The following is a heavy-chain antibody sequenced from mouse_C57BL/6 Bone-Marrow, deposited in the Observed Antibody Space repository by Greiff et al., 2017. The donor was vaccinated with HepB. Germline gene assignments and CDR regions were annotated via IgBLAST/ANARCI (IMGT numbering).Heavy chain of an antibody. CDR1: GFTFSSYA. D-gene: IGHD3-1*01. Sequence: EVKVVESGGGLVKPGGSLKLSCAASGFTFSSYAMSWVRQTPEKRLEWVATINSGGSYTYYPDSVKGRFTISRDNAKNTLYLQMSSLRSEDTAMYYCARAARALFDYWGQGTTLTVSS. V-gene: IGHV5-9-3*01. CDR2: INSGGSYT. J-gene: IGHJ2*01. CDR3: ARAARALFDY.